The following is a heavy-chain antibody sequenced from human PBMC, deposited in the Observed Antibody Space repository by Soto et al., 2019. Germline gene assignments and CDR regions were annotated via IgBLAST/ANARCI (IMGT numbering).Heavy chain of an antibody. V-gene: IGHV4-59*01. CDR2: ISYSGNT. J-gene: IGHJ4*02. D-gene: IGHD3-9*01. CDR1: GGSISSYY. CDR3: ARASTYYDILTGYPKPYYFDY. Sequence: RSLTCTVSGGSISSYYWNWIRQPPGKGLEWIGYISYSGNTNYNPSLKSRVTVSVDTSRNQFSLQLNSVTAADTAVYYCARASTYYDILTGYPKPYYFDYWGQGTLVTVSS.